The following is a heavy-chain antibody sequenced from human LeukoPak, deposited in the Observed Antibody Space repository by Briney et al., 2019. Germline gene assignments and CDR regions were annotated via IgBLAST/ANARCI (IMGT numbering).Heavy chain of an antibody. Sequence: ASVTVSCKASGYTFTGYYMHWVRQAPGQGLEWMGWINPNSGGTNYAQKFQGWVTMTRDTSISTAYMELSRLRSDDTAVYYCAREGSSSWYRWFDPWGQGTLVTVSS. CDR1: GYTFTGYY. CDR2: INPNSGGT. CDR3: AREGSSSWYRWFDP. V-gene: IGHV1-2*04. J-gene: IGHJ5*02. D-gene: IGHD6-13*01.